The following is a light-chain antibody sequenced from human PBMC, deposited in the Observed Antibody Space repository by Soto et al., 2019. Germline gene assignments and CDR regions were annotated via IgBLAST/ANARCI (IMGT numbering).Light chain of an antibody. J-gene: IGLJ2*01. CDR2: EIN. CDR3: SSDTTSSTLI. CDR1: SSDIGSYNF. V-gene: IGLV2-14*01. Sequence: QSALTQPASVSGSPGQSITISCTGTSSDIGSYNFVSWYQQHPGKAPKLLIHEINNRPSGVSIRFSGSKSGNTASLTIAGLQADDEDYYYCSSDTTSSTLIFGGGTKLTVL.